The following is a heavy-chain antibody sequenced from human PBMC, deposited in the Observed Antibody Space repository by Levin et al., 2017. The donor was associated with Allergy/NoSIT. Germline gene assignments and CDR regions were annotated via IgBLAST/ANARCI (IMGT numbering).Heavy chain of an antibody. CDR1: GYNFITYW. J-gene: IGHJ6*02. V-gene: IGHV5-51*01. CDR3: AGQEDYGGNLNYYGMDV. CDR2: IYPGDSDT. D-gene: IGHD4-23*01. Sequence: GESLKISCAGSGYNFITYWIGWMRQMPGKGLEWVGIIYPGDSDTRYSPSFQGQVTIPVDRSISTAYLQWSSLKASDTAIYYCAGQEDYGGNLNYYGMDVWGQGTTVTVSS.